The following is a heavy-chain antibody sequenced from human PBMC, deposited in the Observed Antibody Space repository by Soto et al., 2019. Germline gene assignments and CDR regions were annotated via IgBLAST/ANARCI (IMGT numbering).Heavy chain of an antibody. CDR1: GGTFSSYA. V-gene: IGHV1-69*01. J-gene: IGHJ6*02. CDR3: ARDLLLNENNYYSTGMHF. Sequence: QVQLVQSGAEVKKPGSSVKVSCKASGGTFSSYAISWVRQAPGQGLEWMGGIIPIFGTANYAQKSQGRVTITEAECTSKVYMELSRMTSEDTAVYYCARDLLLNENNYYSTGMHFWGHGTTVTASS. D-gene: IGHD3-10*01. CDR2: IIPIFGTA.